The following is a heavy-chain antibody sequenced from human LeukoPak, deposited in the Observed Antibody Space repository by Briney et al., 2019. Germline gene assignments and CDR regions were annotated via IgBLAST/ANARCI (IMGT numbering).Heavy chain of an antibody. D-gene: IGHD3-10*01. CDR2: IYYSGST. CDR3: AREGITMVRGSNWFDH. CDR1: GGSISSSNYY. Sequence: SETLSLTCTVSGGSISSSNYYWGWIRQPPGKGLEWIGNIYYSGSTYYNPSFKSRLTISVDTSKNQFSLKLSSVTAADTAVSYCAREGITMVRGSNWFDHWGQGTLVTVSS. J-gene: IGHJ5*02. V-gene: IGHV4-39*02.